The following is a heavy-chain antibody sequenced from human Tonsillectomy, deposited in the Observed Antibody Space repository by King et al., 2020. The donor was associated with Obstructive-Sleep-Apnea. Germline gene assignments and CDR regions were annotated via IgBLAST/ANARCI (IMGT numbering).Heavy chain of an antibody. CDR3: ARNPYGGYRWFDP. V-gene: IGHV4-59*08. CDR1: GGSISNYY. Sequence: QLQESGPGLVKPSETLSLTCTVSGGSISNYYWSWIRQPPGKGLEWIGYIYYSGSTNYNPSLTSRVTISVDTSKTQFSLQLTSVTAADTAGDYCARNPYGGYRWFDPWGQGTLVTVSS. CDR2: IYYSGST. D-gene: IGHD5-12*01. J-gene: IGHJ5*02.